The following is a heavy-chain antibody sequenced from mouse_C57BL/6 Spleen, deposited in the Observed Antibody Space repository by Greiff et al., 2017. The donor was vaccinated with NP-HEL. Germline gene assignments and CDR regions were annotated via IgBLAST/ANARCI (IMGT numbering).Heavy chain of an antibody. J-gene: IGHJ3*01. CDR3: ARGDSNFAWFAY. CDR1: GYTFTSYW. CDR2: IYPGSGST. D-gene: IGHD2-5*01. V-gene: IGHV1-55*01. Sequence: QVQLQQPGAELVKPGASVKMSCKASGYTFTSYWITWVKQRPGQGLEWIGDIYPGSGSTNYNEKFKSKATLTVDTSSSTAYMQLSSLTSEDSAVYDCARGDSNFAWFAYWGQGTLVTVSA.